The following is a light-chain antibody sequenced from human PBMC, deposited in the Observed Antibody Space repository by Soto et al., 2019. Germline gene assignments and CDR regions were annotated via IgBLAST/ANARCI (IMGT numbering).Light chain of an antibody. Sequence: DIQVTQSQSSVSASVGDRVTITCRASQGVSSWLGWYQQKPGRAPKLLIYAASTLQSGVPSRFSGRGSGTDFTRTICSLQPEDFATYYSQQANSVPCTFGQGTRLEI. CDR3: QQANSVPCT. V-gene: IGKV1-12*01. CDR1: QGVSSW. CDR2: AAS. J-gene: IGKJ5*01.